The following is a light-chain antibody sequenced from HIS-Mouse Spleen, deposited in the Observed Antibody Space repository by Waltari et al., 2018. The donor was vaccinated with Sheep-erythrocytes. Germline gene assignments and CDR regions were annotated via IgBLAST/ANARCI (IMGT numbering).Light chain of an antibody. V-gene: IGLV3-1*01. J-gene: IGLJ2*01. CDR3: QACDSSIVV. Sequence: SSELTQPPSVSVSPGQTASITCSGDKLGAKYACWYQQKPGQSPVLVIYHDTKRPSGIPERFSGSNSGNTATLTISGTQAMDEADYDCQACDSSIVVFGGGTK. CDR2: HDT. CDR1: KLGAKY.